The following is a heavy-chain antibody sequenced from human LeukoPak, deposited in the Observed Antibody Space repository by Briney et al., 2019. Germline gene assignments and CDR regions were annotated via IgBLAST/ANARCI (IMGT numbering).Heavy chain of an antibody. J-gene: IGHJ4*02. CDR3: ARDDRWGLWTH. D-gene: IGHD1-26*01. CDR2: ISAYNGNT. CDR1: GYTFTSYG. V-gene: IGHV1-18*01. Sequence: AASVKISCKASGYTFTSYGISWVRQAPGQGLEWMGWISAYNGNTNYAQKLRGRVTMTTDTSTSTAYMELRSLRSDDTAVYYCARDDRWGLWTHWGQGTLVTVSS.